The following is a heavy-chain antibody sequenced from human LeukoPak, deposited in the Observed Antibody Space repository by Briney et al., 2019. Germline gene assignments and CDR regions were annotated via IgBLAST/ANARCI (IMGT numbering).Heavy chain of an antibody. D-gene: IGHD2-21*02. J-gene: IGHJ6*03. CDR1: GYSFTSYW. CDR2: IYPGDSDT. CDR3: ARQLGVTHTSVMDV. Sequence: GESLKISCQGSGYSFTSYWIGWVRQMPGKGLEWMGTIYPGDSDTRYRPSFQGQVTISADKSVSTAYLQWSSLKASDTAMYYCARQLGVTHTSVMDVWGKGTTVTVSS. V-gene: IGHV5-51*01.